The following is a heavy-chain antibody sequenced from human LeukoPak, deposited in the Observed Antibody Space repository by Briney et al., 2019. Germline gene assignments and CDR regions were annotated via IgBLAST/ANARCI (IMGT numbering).Heavy chain of an antibody. J-gene: IGHJ3*02. CDR2: IYYSGST. V-gene: IGHV4-59*08. Sequence: SETLSLTCTVSGGSISSNYWSWIRQPPGKGLEWIGYIYYSGSTNYNPSLKSRVTISVDTSKNQFSLKLSSVTAADTAVYYCARRPAVAGAFDIWGQGTMVTVSS. CDR3: ARRPAVAGAFDI. D-gene: IGHD6-19*01. CDR1: GGSISSNY.